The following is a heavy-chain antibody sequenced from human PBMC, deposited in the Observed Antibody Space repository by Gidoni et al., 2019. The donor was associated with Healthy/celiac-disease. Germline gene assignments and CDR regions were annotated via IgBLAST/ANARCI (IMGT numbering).Heavy chain of an antibody. D-gene: IGHD7-27*01. CDR3: ARHNWGHPWLWFDP. V-gene: IGHV4-39*01. Sequence: QLQLQESGPGLVKPSETLSHTCTVSGGSISSSSYYWGWIRQPPGKGLEWIGSIYYSGSTYYHPSLKRLVPISVDTSKNLFSLKLISVTAADTAVYYCARHNWGHPWLWFDPWGQGTLVTVSS. CDR1: GGSISSSSYY. CDR2: IYYSGST. J-gene: IGHJ5*02.